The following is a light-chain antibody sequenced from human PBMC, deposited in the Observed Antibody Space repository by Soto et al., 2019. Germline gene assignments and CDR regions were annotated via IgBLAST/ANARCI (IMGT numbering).Light chain of an antibody. CDR2: DIS. J-gene: IGKJ1*01. Sequence: EFVLTDSPVTLSLSPVERATLSFRASQSVSSYLAWYQQKPGQAPRLLIYDISNRATGIPARFSGSGSGTDFTLTISSLEPDDFAVYYCQQYGSSGTFGQGTKVDIK. V-gene: IGKV3-11*01. CDR3: QQYGSSGT. CDR1: QSVSSY.